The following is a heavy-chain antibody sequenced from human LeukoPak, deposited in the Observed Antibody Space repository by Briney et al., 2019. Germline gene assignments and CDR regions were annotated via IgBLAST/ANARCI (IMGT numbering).Heavy chain of an antibody. CDR3: ARLTPEWSGGDY. J-gene: IGHJ4*02. CDR2: IYPDDSDT. Sequence: GESLKISCKGSGYSFTSYWIGWVRPVPGKGLEWMGIIYPDDSDTRYSPSFQGHVTLSADKSITTAYLQWNSLKASDTAIYYCARLTPEWSGGDYWGQGALVTVSS. D-gene: IGHD3-10*01. V-gene: IGHV5-51*01. CDR1: GYSFTSYW.